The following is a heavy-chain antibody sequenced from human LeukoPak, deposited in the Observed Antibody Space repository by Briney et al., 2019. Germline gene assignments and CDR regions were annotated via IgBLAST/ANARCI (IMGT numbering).Heavy chain of an antibody. D-gene: IGHD3-22*01. CDR2: IKSDGST. J-gene: IGHJ1*01. CDR3: ARAPSEIGGYYPEYFRH. V-gene: IGHV3-74*01. CDR1: GFTFSSYW. Sequence: GGSLRLSCAASGFTFSSYWMHWVRQAPGKGLVWVSRIKSDGSTRYADSVKGRFTISRDNAENTVSLQMNSLRAEDTGVYYCARAPSEIGGYYPEYFRHWGQGTLVTVSP.